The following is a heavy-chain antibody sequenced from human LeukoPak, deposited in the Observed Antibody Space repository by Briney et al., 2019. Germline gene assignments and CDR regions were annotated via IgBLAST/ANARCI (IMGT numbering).Heavy chain of an antibody. D-gene: IGHD6-6*01. J-gene: IGHJ3*02. CDR2: IIPFFGTA. CDR3: ASSQGGARRHAFDI. V-gene: IGHV1-69*01. CDR1: GXTFTSXX. Sequence: CXAXGXTFTSXXXXWVXXXPXXXXEXMXGIIPFFGTANYAQKFQGRVTITADESTSTAYMELSSLRSEDTAVYYCASSQGGARRHAFDIWGQGTMVTVSS.